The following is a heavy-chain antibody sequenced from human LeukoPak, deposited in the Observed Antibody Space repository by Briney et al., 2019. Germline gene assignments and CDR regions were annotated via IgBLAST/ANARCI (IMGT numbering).Heavy chain of an antibody. Sequence: GGSLRLSCAASAFTFSTYGMHWVRQAPGKGLEWVAFIRYDGSNKYYADSVKGRCTISRDNSKNTLYLQMNSLRAEDTAVYYCAKDSYYSNYERSVGDAFDIWGQGTMVTVSS. CDR2: IRYDGSNK. J-gene: IGHJ3*02. D-gene: IGHD4-11*01. CDR3: AKDSYYSNYERSVGDAFDI. V-gene: IGHV3-30*02. CDR1: AFTFSTYG.